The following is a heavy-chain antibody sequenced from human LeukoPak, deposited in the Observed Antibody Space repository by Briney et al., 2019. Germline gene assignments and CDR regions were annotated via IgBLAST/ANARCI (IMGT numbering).Heavy chain of an antibody. D-gene: IGHD5-18*01. CDR1: RFTFRSYW. V-gene: IGHV3-7*01. CDR2: VKQDGNEK. J-gene: IGHJ4*02. Sequence: GGSLRLSCAASRFTFRSYWMSWVRQAPGRGLDWVATVKQDGNEKHYVDSVKGRFTISRDNAKNSLYLQMNSLRAEDTAVYYCATNGMDTTMDLDYWGQGTLVTVSS. CDR3: ATNGMDTTMDLDY.